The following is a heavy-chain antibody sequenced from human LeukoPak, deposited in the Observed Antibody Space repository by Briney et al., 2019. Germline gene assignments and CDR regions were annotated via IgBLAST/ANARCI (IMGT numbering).Heavy chain of an antibody. J-gene: IGHJ2*01. CDR1: GFTSSSYA. CDR3: AKPTFVNLNYNWIFDL. Sequence: QPGGSLRLSCAASGFTSSSYALNWVRQAPGKRLEWVSGIGGSGENTYYADSVKGRFTISRDNSKNMLYLQMNSLRAEDTATYYCAKPTFVNLNYNWIFDLWGRGTLVTVSS. D-gene: IGHD3-16*01. CDR2: IGGSGENT. V-gene: IGHV3-23*01.